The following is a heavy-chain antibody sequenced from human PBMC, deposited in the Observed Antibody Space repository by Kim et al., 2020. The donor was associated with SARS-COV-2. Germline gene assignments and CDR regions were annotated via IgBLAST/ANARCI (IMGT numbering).Heavy chain of an antibody. CDR1: GGTFSSYA. V-gene: IGHV1-69*13. CDR2: IIPIFGTA. J-gene: IGHJ6*03. D-gene: IGHD2-15*01. CDR3: ARLYCSGGSCYSEYDYYMDV. Sequence: SVKVSCKASGGTFSSYAISWVRQAPGQGLEWMGGIIPIFGTANYAQKFQGRVTITADESTSTAYMELSSLRSEDTAVYYCARLYCSGGSCYSEYDYYMDVWGKGTTVTVSS.